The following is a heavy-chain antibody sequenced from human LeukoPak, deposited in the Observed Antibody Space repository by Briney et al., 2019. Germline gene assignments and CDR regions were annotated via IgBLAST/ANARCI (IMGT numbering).Heavy chain of an antibody. Sequence: GGSLRLSCAGSGFNFSSYSMSWVRQAPWKGLEFVSSVSSSSSFIYYADSVKGRFTISRDNAKKSLSLQMNSLRADDTAVYYCARGYSSSWYLDWGQGTLVTVSS. J-gene: IGHJ4*02. CDR3: ARGYSSSWYLD. CDR1: GFNFSSYS. D-gene: IGHD6-13*01. CDR2: VSSSSSFI. V-gene: IGHV3-21*01.